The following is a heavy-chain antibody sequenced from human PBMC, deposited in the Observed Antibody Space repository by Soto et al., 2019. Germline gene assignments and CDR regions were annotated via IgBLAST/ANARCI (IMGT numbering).Heavy chain of an antibody. CDR2: INHSGST. CDR3: ARGGRAGTTADYFDY. Sequence: SETLSLTCTVSGGSISSGGYYWSWIRQHPGKGLEWIGEINHSGSTNYNPSLKSRVTISVDTSKNQFSLKLSSVTAADTAVYYCARGGRAGTTADYFDYWGQGTLVTVS. D-gene: IGHD1-1*01. V-gene: IGHV4-39*07. J-gene: IGHJ4*02. CDR1: GGSISSGGYY.